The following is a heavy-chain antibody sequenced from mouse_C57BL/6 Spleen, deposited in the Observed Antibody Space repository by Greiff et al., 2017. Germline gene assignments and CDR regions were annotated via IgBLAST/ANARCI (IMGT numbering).Heavy chain of an antibody. D-gene: IGHD1-1*01. V-gene: IGHV10-1*01. CDR3: VRSIYYGSSYAMDY. CDR2: IRSKSNNYAT. Sequence: EVKLMESGGGLVQPKGSLKLSCAASGFSFNTYAMNWVRQAPGKGLEWVARIRSKSNNYATYYADSVKDRFTISRDDSESMLYLQMNNLKTEDTAMYYCVRSIYYGSSYAMDYWGQGTSVTVSS. J-gene: IGHJ4*01. CDR1: GFSFNTYA.